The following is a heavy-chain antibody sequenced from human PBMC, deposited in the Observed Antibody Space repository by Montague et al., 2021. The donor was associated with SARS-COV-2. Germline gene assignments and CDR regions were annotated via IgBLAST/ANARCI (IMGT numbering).Heavy chain of an antibody. J-gene: IGHJ6*02. D-gene: IGHD1-7*01. CDR3: ARGRTGTPFYYYCYYGIDV. CDR1: GESFSGYY. Sequence: SETLSLTCAVYGESFSGYYWSWIRQPPGKGPEWIGDINHNGSTNYNPSLKSRVTISVDTSKNQFSLKLTSVTAADTAVYYCARGRTGTPFYYYCYYGIDVWGQGTTVTVSS. CDR2: INHNGST. V-gene: IGHV4-34*01.